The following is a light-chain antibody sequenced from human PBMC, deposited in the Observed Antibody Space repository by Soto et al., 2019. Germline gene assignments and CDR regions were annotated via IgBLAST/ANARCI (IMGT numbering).Light chain of an antibody. CDR1: QSISSN. Sequence: EVVMTQSPATLSVSPGERATLSCRASQSISSNLAWYQQKPGQAPRLLIYGASTRASGISARFSGSGSGTDFTLTISSLQSEDFAVYYYQQYDNWPPWTFGQGTKVEIK. CDR2: GAS. CDR3: QQYDNWPPWT. V-gene: IGKV3-15*01. J-gene: IGKJ1*01.